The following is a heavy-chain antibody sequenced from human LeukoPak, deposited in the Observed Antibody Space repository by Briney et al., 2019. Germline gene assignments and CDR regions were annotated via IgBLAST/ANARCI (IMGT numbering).Heavy chain of an antibody. D-gene: IGHD6-19*01. V-gene: IGHV3-20*04. J-gene: IGHJ4*02. Sequence: RTGGSLRLSCAASGFTFDDYGLSWVRQAPGKGLEWVSTINWNGGSTGYADSVKGRFTISRDNAKNSLYLQMNSLRAEDTALYYCARGYVGSSGWYVYFDYWGQGTLVTVSS. CDR2: INWNGGST. CDR1: GFTFDDYG. CDR3: ARGYVGSSGWYVYFDY.